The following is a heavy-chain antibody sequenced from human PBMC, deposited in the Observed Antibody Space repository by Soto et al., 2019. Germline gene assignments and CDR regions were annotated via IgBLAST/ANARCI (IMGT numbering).Heavy chain of an antibody. CDR3: AREWGLLPYYVMNV. V-gene: IGHV4-61*03. J-gene: IGHJ6*02. CDR1: GDSVTSGSYY. D-gene: IGHD7-27*01. CDR2: ISYTVRT. Sequence: SETLSLTCIVSGDSVTSGSYYWTWLRQPPGKGLEWIGYISYTVRTKYNPSLQSRVTISVDTSKNDFSLNLSSVTAADTAVYFCAREWGLLPYYVMNVWGHGTAVTVSS.